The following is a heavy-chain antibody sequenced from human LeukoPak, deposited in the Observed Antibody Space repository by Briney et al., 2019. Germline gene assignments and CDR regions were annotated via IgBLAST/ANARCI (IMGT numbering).Heavy chain of an antibody. CDR2: NNHSGST. CDR1: GGSFSGYY. Sequence: SETLSLTCAVYGGSFSGYYWSWIRQPPGKGLEWIGENNHSGSTNYNPSLKSRVTISVDTSKNQFSLKLSSVTAADTAVYYCARFDNYDFWSGYWPRYFDYWGQGTLVTVSS. V-gene: IGHV4-34*01. CDR3: ARFDNYDFWSGYWPRYFDY. D-gene: IGHD3-3*01. J-gene: IGHJ4*02.